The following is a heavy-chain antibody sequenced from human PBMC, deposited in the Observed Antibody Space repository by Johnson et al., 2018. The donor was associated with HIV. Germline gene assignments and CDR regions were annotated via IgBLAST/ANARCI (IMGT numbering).Heavy chain of an antibody. Sequence: EVQLVESGGGLVQPGGSLRLSCAASGFTFSSYWMSWVRQAPGKGLQWVSAISYSGSSTYYADSVKGRFTISRDNSKNTLYLQMNSRRAEDTAVYYCAKNLGYSDGSPDAFDIWGQGKMVTVSS. CDR2: ISYSGSST. CDR3: AKNLGYSDGSPDAFDI. J-gene: IGHJ3*02. D-gene: IGHD5-18*01. V-gene: IGHV3-23*04. CDR1: GFTFSSYW.